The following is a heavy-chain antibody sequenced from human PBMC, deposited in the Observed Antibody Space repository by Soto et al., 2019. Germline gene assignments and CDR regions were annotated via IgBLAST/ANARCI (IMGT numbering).Heavy chain of an antibody. V-gene: IGHV3-21*01. D-gene: IGHD3-22*01. CDR2: ISSRSIYI. CDR1: GFTFSSYS. CDR3: AALVVADVFDI. J-gene: IGHJ3*02. Sequence: VQLVESGGGLVKPGGSLRLSCAASGFTFSSYSMNWVRQAPGKGLEWVSSISSRSIYIYYADSVKGRFTISRDNAKNSLYLQMNSLRAEDTAVYYCAALVVADVFDIWGQGTMVTVSS.